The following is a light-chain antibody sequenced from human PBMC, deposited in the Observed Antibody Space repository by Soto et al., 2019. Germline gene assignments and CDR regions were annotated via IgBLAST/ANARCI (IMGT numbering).Light chain of an antibody. CDR1: QSINSF. CDR3: QHFGNSVWT. Sequence: EIVLTQSPGTLSLSPGAGATLSCRAIQSINSFLAWYQQKSGQAPRLLICGASSRAIDTPDRCSGSGSGTDFTLTISGLEPEDSVVYYCQHFGNSVWTFGQGTKVDIK. CDR2: GAS. V-gene: IGKV3-20*01. J-gene: IGKJ1*01.